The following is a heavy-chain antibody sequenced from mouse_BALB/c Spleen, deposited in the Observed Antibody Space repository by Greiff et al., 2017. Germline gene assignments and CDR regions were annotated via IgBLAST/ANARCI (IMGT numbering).Heavy chain of an antibody. CDR1: GFTFSSFG. CDR3: ARSSYGFAY. Sequence: EVMLMESGGGLVQPGGSRKLSCAASGFTFSSFGMHWVRQAPEKGLEWVAYISSGSSTIYYADTVKGRFTISRDNPKNTLFLHMTSLRSEDTALYYCARSSYGFAYWGQGTLVTVSA. CDR2: ISSGSSTI. V-gene: IGHV5-17*02. J-gene: IGHJ3*01. D-gene: IGHD1-1*01.